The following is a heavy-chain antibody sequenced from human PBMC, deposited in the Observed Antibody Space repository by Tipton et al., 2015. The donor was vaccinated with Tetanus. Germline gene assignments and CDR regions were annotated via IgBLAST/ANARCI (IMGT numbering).Heavy chain of an antibody. Sequence: SLRLSCAASGFTFSSYNMNWVRQAPGKGLEWVSYITSSSTIYYADSVKGRFTISRDNAKNSLYLQMNSLRDDDTAVYHCARAFFAAATSWGQGTLVTVSS. CDR1: GFTFSSYN. D-gene: IGHD6-13*01. J-gene: IGHJ5*02. V-gene: IGHV3-48*02. CDR3: ARAFFAAATS. CDR2: ITSSSTI.